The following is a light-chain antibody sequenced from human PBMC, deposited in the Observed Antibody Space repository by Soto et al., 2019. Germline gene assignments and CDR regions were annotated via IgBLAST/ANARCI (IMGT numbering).Light chain of an antibody. Sequence: TQSPSTLSASVGDRVTITCRASQSVSSDYLAWYQQKPGQAPRLLIHGASNRATGIPDRFSGRGSGTDFTLTISRLEPEDFAVYYCQQYESFPLTFGGGTKVDIK. J-gene: IGKJ4*02. CDR3: QQYESFPLT. CDR2: GAS. CDR1: QSVSSDY. V-gene: IGKV3-20*01.